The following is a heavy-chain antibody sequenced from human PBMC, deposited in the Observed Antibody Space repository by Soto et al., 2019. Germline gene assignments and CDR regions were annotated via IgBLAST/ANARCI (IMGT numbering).Heavy chain of an antibody. CDR3: ARRDLNWNYECCFDY. Sequence: SETLSLTCAVYGGSFSGYYWSWIRQPPGKGLEWIGEINHSGSTNYNPSLKSRVTISVDTSKNQFSLKLSPVTAADTAVYYCARRDLNWNYECCFDYWGQGTLVTVSS. CDR1: GGSFSGYY. D-gene: IGHD1-7*01. J-gene: IGHJ4*02. CDR2: INHSGST. V-gene: IGHV4-34*01.